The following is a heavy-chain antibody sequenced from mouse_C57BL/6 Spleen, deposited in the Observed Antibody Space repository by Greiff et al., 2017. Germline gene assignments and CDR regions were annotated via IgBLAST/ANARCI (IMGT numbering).Heavy chain of an antibody. V-gene: IGHV14-4*01. CDR1: GFNIKDDY. CDR2: IDPENGDT. J-gene: IGHJ2*01. Sequence: EVQLQQSGAELVRPGASVKLSCTASGFNIKDDYMHWVKQRPEQGLEWIGWIDPENGDTEYASKFQGKATITADTSSNTAYLQLSSLTSEDSAVYYCTRYYYGSYYFDYWGQGTTLTVSS. D-gene: IGHD1-1*01. CDR3: TRYYYGSYYFDY.